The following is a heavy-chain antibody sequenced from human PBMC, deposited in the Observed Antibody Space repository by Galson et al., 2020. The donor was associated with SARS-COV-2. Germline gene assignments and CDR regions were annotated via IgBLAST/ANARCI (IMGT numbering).Heavy chain of an antibody. V-gene: IGHV4-39*07. J-gene: IGHJ5*02. CDR1: SGSITSTSYY. Sequence: SETLSLTCTVSSGSITSTSYYWGWIRQSPGKGLEWIGSVYYSGSTHYNPSLKSRVTILIDTSKKQFSLKLNSVTAADTAVYYCAREGITAAGTWFDPWGQGTLVSVSS. CDR3: AREGITAAGTWFDP. D-gene: IGHD6-13*01. CDR2: VYYSGST.